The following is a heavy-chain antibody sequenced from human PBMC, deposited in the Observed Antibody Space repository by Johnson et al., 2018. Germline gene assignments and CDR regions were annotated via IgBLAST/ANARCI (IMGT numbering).Heavy chain of an antibody. D-gene: IGHD2-2*01. Sequence: ASGFTFSSYAMHWVRQAPGKGLEWVAVISYDGSNKYYADSVKGRFTISRDNSTNPLYLQMNSLRAEDTAVYSCASHRYCSSTSCYSGAMFDPWGQGTLVTVSS. CDR1: GFTFSSYA. V-gene: IGHV3-30*14. J-gene: IGHJ5*02. CDR2: ISYDGSNK. CDR3: ASHRYCSSTSCYSGAMFDP.